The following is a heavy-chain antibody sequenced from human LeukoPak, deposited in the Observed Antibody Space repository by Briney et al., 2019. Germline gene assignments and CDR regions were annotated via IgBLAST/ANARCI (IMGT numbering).Heavy chain of an antibody. CDR1: GFTFDDYA. Sequence: GGSLRLSCAVSGFTFDDYAMHWVRQVPGKGLEWVSGINWNSDSICYADSVKGRFTTSRDNAKNSLYLQMNSLRAEDTAFYYCAINGGGDSGYGNFDYWGQGTLVTVSS. CDR3: AINGGGDSGYGNFDY. V-gene: IGHV3-9*01. J-gene: IGHJ4*02. D-gene: IGHD5-12*01. CDR2: INWNSDSI.